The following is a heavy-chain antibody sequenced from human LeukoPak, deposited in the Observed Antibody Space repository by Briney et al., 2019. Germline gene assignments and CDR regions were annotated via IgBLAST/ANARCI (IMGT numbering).Heavy chain of an antibody. J-gene: IGHJ6*02. CDR3: ARQDWAILGMDV. CDR2: MNPNSGNT. CDR1: GYTFTSYD. V-gene: IGHV1-8*01. Sequence: ASVKVSCKASGYTFTSYDIDWVRQATGQGLEWMGRMNPNSGNTGYAQKFQGRVTMTRNTSISTAYMELSSLRSEDMAVYYCARQDWAILGMDVWGQGTTVTVSS. D-gene: IGHD3/OR15-3a*01.